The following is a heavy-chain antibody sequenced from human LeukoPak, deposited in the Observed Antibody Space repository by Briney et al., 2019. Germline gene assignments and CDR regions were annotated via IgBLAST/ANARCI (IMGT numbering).Heavy chain of an antibody. V-gene: IGHV4-30-4*01. CDR1: GGSISSGDYY. Sequence: SETLPLTCTVSGGSISSGDYYWSWIRQPPGKGLEWIGYIYYSGSTYYNPSPKSRVTISVDTSKNQFSLKLSSVTAADTAVYYCARVKYYYDSSGTPDAFDIWGQGTMVTVSS. D-gene: IGHD3-22*01. CDR3: ARVKYYYDSSGTPDAFDI. J-gene: IGHJ3*02. CDR2: IYYSGST.